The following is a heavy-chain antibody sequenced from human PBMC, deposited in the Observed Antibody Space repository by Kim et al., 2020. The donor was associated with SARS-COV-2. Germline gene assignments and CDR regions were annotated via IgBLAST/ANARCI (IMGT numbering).Heavy chain of an antibody. Sequence: GGSLRLSCAASGFTFDDYPMHWVRQAPGKGLEWVSGISWNSGSIGYADSVKGRFTISRDNAKNSLYLQMNSLRAEDTALYYCAKDITGGIAAAGTDYWGQGTLVTVSS. V-gene: IGHV3-9*01. J-gene: IGHJ4*02. CDR2: ISWNSGSI. CDR3: AKDITGGIAAAGTDY. CDR1: GFTFDDYP. D-gene: IGHD6-13*01.